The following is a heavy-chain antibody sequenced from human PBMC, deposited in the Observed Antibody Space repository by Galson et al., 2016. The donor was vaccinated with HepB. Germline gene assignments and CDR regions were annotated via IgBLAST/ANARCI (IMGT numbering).Heavy chain of an antibody. CDR1: GVIFSKYA. J-gene: IGHJ6*04. V-gene: IGHV3-30*18. Sequence: SLRLSCAASGVIFSKYAMHWVRQAPGQGLEWVAVIGYDGSNKYYAESVKGRFIISRDNSKNTLHLQMNGLRPEDTAVYYCAKIYDEFWSGDYYYLYRVDVWGKATGVTVSS. D-gene: IGHD3-3*01. CDR2: IGYDGSNK. CDR3: AKIYDEFWSGDYYYLYRVDV.